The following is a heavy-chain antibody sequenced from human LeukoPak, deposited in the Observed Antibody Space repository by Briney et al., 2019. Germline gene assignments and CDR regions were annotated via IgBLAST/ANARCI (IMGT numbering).Heavy chain of an antibody. CDR3: ARVHSSGWYIG. J-gene: IGHJ4*02. CDR1: GYTLTELS. D-gene: IGHD6-19*01. V-gene: IGHV1-24*01. CDR2: FDPEDGET. Sequence: ASVKVSCKVSGYTLTELSMHWVRQAPGKGLEWMGGFDPEDGETIYAQKFQGRVTITADKSTSTAYMELSSLRSEDTAVYYCARVHSSGWYIGWGQGTLVTVSS.